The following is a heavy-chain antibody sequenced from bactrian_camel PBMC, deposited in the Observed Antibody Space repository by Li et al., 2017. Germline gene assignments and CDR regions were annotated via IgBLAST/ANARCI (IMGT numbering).Heavy chain of an antibody. CDR2: IYSFGRST. Sequence: DVQLVESGGGSVQAGGSLRLSCVASGYTYSRNCMGWFRQAPGKEREQVAVFIYSFGRSTRYADSVKGRFTISQDATYTVNLQMNNLKAEDTAIYYCAADVGMMSGDCRPNYWGQGTQVTVS. D-gene: IGHD7*01. V-gene: IGHV3S40*01. CDR1: GYTYSRNC. J-gene: IGHJ4*01. CDR3: AADVGMMSGDCRPNY.